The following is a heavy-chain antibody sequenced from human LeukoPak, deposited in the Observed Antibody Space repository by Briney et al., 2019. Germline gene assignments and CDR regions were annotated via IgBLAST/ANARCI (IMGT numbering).Heavy chain of an antibody. V-gene: IGHV4-59*08. J-gene: IGHJ4*02. CDR1: GGSISSYY. CDR2: IYHSGST. Sequence: SETLSLTCTVSGGSISSYYWSWIRQPPGKGLEWVGSIYHSGSTYYNPSLKSRVTISVDTSKNQFSLKLSSVTAADTAVYYCASRSSRDPVIANDYWGQGTLVTVSS. CDR3: ASRSSRDPVIANDY. D-gene: IGHD2-21*01.